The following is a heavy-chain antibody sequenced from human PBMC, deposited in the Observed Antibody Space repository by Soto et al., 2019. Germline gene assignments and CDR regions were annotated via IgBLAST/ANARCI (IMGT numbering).Heavy chain of an antibody. CDR3: VKDESINWYSGHFRH. CDR1: GFTFDDYA. V-gene: IGHV3-9*01. J-gene: IGHJ1*01. D-gene: IGHD6-13*01. CDR2: INWNSGSI. Sequence: SLRLSCAASGFTFDDYAMHWVRQVPGQGLEWVSGINWNSGSIGYGDSVKGRFAISRVNAKNSLHLQMNSLSAEDTAFYYCVKDESINWYSGHFRHWGQGTLVTVSS.